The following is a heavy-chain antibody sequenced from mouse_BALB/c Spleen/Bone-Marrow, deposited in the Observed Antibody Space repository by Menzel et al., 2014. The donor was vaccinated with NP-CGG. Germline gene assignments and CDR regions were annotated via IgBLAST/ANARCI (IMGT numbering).Heavy chain of an antibody. D-gene: IGHD1-1*01. Sequence: EVKLMESGGGLVKPGGSLKLSCAASGFTFSDYYMYWVRQTPEKRLEWVATISDGGSYTYYPDSVKGRFTISRDNAKNNLYLHMSSLKSEDAAMYYCANYYGSTWFAYWGQGTLVTVSA. CDR3: ANYYGSTWFAY. CDR2: ISDGGSYT. V-gene: IGHV5-4*02. J-gene: IGHJ3*01. CDR1: GFTFSDYY.